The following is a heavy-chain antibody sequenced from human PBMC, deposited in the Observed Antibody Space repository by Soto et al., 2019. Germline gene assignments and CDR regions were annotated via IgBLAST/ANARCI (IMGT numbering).Heavy chain of an antibody. CDR2: IYPGDSDT. V-gene: IGHV5-51*01. CDR3: ARHLRDPPYYYGMDV. Sequence: GESLKISCKGSGYSFTSYWIGWVRQMPGKGLEWMGIIYPGDSDTGYSPSFQGQVTISADKSISTAYLQWSSLKASDTAMYYCARHLRDPPYYYGMDVWGQGTTVTVSS. CDR1: GYSFTSYW. J-gene: IGHJ6*02.